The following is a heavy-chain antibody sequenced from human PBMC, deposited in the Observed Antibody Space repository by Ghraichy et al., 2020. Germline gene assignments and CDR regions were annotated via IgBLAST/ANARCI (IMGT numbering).Heavy chain of an antibody. V-gene: IGHV3-53*04. D-gene: IGHD2-2*01. J-gene: IGHJ3*02. CDR3: ARGCSSTSCGRAGAFDI. Sequence: GGSLRLSCAASGFTVSSNYMSWVRQAPGKGLEWVSVIYSGGSTYYADYVKGRFTITRHNSKNTLYLQMNSRRAEDTAVYYCARGCSSTSCGRAGAFDIWGQGTMVTVSS. CDR1: GFTVSSNY. CDR2: IYSGGST.